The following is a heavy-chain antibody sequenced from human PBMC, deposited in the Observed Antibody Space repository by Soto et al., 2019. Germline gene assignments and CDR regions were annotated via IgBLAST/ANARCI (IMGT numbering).Heavy chain of an antibody. CDR2: IRSKANSYAT. CDR1: GFTFSGSA. Sequence: GGSLRLSCAASGFTFSGSAMHWVRQASGKGLEWVGRIRSKANSYATAYAASVKGRFTISRDDSKNTAYLQMNSLKTEDTAVYYCTRREGRKTTIGYYYYYMDVWGKGTTVTVSS. CDR3: TRREGRKTTIGYYYYYMDV. J-gene: IGHJ6*03. D-gene: IGHD2-21*02. V-gene: IGHV3-73*01.